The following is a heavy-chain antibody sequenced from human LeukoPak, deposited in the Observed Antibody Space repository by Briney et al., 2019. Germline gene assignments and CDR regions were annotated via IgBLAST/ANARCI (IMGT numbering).Heavy chain of an antibody. J-gene: IGHJ6*03. CDR1: GFTFSSYW. CDR3: ARAGIAVAGFKDYYYYMDV. CDR2: INSDGSST. D-gene: IGHD6-19*01. Sequence: PGGSLRLSCAASGFTFSSYWMHWVRQAPGKGLVWVPRINSDGSSTSYADSVKGRFTISRDNAKNTLYLQMNSLRAEDTAMYYCARAGIAVAGFKDYYYYMDVWGKGTTVTVSS. V-gene: IGHV3-74*01.